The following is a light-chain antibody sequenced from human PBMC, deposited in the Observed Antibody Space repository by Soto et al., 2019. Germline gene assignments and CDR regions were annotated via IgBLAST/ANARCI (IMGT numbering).Light chain of an antibody. Sequence: EIVLTQSPGTLSLSPGERATLSCRASQSVSSSFLAWYQQKPGQAPRLLIYGASSRATGIPDRFSGSGSGTDFTLTISGLEPEDFAVYYCQQYGSSPWTF. V-gene: IGKV3-20*01. J-gene: IGKJ1*01. CDR2: GAS. CDR3: QQYGSSPWT. CDR1: QSVSSSF.